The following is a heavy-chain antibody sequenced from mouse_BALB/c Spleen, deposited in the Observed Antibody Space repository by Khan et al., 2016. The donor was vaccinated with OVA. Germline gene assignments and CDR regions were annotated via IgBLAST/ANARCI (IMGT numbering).Heavy chain of an antibody. Sequence: VQLKESGPGLVKPSQSLSLTCTVTGYSITSGYGWNWIRQFPGNKLEWMGYISYSGSTNYNPSLKSRISITRDTSKNQFFLQLNSVTTEDTAAYYSAMTARIKYWGQGTTLTVSS. D-gene: IGHD3-3*01. J-gene: IGHJ2*01. CDR3: AMTARIKY. CDR2: ISYSGST. CDR1: GYSITSGYG. V-gene: IGHV3-2*02.